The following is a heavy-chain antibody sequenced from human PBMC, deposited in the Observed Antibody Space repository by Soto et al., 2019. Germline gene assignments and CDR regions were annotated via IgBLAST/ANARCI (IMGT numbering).Heavy chain of an antibody. CDR3: ATDGTYSSSSYYYYYGMDV. V-gene: IGHV1-46*01. Sequence: ASVKVSCKASGYTFTSYYMHWVRQAPGQGLEWMGIINPSGGSTSYAQKFQGRVTMTRDTSTSTVYMELSSLRSEDTAVYYCATDGTYSSSSYYYYYGMDVWGQGTTVTV. CDR1: GYTFTSYY. CDR2: INPSGGST. J-gene: IGHJ6*02. D-gene: IGHD6-6*01.